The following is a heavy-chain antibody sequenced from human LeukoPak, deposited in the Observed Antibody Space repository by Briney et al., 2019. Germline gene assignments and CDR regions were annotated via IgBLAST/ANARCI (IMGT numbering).Heavy chain of an antibody. CDR3: ASLGPWGSYRYTFDY. CDR2: INPNSGGT. CDR1: GYTFTGYY. J-gene: IGHJ4*02. Sequence: ASVKVSCKASGYTFTGYYMHWVRQAPGQGLEWMGWINPNSGGTNYAQKFQGRVTMTRDTSISTAYMELSRLRSDDTAVYYYASLGPWGSYRYTFDYWGQGTLVTVSS. D-gene: IGHD3-16*02. V-gene: IGHV1-2*02.